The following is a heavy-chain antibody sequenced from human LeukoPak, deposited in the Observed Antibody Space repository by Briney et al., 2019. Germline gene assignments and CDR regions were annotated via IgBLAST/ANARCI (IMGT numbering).Heavy chain of an antibody. CDR1: GGTFSSYA. CDR2: IIPILGIA. Sequence: GASVKVSCKASGGTFSSYAISWVRQAPGQGLEWMGRIIPILGIANYAQKFQGRVTITADKSTSTAYMELSSLRSEDTAVYYCARDEWHYGSGSYLVAGSDWYFDLWGRGTLVTVSS. D-gene: IGHD3-10*01. V-gene: IGHV1-69*04. CDR3: ARDEWHYGSGSYLVAGSDWYFDL. J-gene: IGHJ2*01.